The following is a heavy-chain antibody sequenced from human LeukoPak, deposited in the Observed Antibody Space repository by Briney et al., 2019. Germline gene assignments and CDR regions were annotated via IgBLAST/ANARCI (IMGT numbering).Heavy chain of an antibody. CDR2: ISSSSSYI. CDR1: GFTFSSYS. CDR3: AKDQVRSDCSAGSCYPFDY. J-gene: IGHJ4*02. D-gene: IGHD2-15*01. Sequence: GGSLRLSCAASGFTFSSYSMNWVRQAPGKGLEWVSSISSSSSYIYYADSVKGRFTISRDNSKNTLYLQMNSLRVEDTAVYYCAKDQVRSDCSAGSCYPFDYWGQGTLVTVSS. V-gene: IGHV3-21*04.